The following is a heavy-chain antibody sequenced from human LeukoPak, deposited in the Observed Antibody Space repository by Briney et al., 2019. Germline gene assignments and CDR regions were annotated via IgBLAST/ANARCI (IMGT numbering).Heavy chain of an antibody. CDR1: GGSISSSSYY. CDR3: ARTSAPPYYFDY. J-gene: IGHJ4*02. CDR2: IYYSGST. V-gene: IGHV4-39*01. D-gene: IGHD2-8*01. Sequence: SETLSLTCTVSGGSISSSSYYWGWIRQPPGKGLEWIGSIYYSGSTYYNPSLKSRVTISVDTSKNQFSLKLSSVTAADTAVYYCARTSAPPYYFDYGGQGTLVTVSS.